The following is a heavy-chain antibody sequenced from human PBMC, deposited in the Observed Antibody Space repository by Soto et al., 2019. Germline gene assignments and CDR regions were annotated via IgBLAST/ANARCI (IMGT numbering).Heavy chain of an antibody. J-gene: IGHJ4*02. CDR2: IWFDGSTK. CDR3: AKDRGGGAVVPDY. D-gene: IGHD2-21*01. CDR1: GFSFTTYG. Sequence: QVQLVESGGGVVQPGRSLRLSCAASGFSFTTYGMHWVRQAPGEGLEWVAVIWFDGSTKYYADSVKGRFTISRDTSKKTLFLERGSLGVEDKAVYYWAKDRGGGAVVPDYWGQGTLVTVSS. V-gene: IGHV3-33*06.